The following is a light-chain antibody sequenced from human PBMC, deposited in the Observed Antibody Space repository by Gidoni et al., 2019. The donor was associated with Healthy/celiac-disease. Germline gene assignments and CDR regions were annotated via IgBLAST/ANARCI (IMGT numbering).Light chain of an antibody. J-gene: IGLJ2*01. CDR1: NSDVGAYNY. CDR3: TSYTISSTLV. V-gene: IGLV2-14*03. CDR2: DVS. Sequence: QSALTQPASVSGSPGQSITISCTGTNSDVGAYNYVSWYQHYPGKAPKLIIYDVSDRPSGVSNRFSGSKSGNTASLTISGLQAEDEADYYCTSYTISSTLVFGGGTKMTVL.